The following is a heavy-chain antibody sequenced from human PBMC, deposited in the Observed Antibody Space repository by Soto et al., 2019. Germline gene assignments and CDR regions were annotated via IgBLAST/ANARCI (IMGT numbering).Heavy chain of an antibody. CDR3: ARDDRGYSYGYYFDY. Sequence: PSETLSLTCTVSGGSISSYYWSWIRQPPGKGLEWIGYIYYSGSTNYNPSLKSRVTISVDTSKNQFSLKLSSVTAADTAVYYCARDDRGYSYGYYFDYWGQGTLVTVS. D-gene: IGHD5-18*01. CDR1: GGSISSYY. J-gene: IGHJ4*02. CDR2: IYYSGST. V-gene: IGHV4-59*12.